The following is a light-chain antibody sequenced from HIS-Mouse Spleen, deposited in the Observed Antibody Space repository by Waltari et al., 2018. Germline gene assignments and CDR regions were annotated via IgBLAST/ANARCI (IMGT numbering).Light chain of an antibody. CDR1: SSDVGSYNL. Sequence: QSALTQPASVSGSPGQSITISCTGTSSDVGSYNLVSWYQQHPRKAPKLMIYEGSKRPSGCSKLFSCSKSGNTASLTISGLQAEDEADYYCCSYAGSSTWVFGGGTKLTVL. CDR2: EGS. CDR3: CSYAGSSTWV. J-gene: IGLJ3*02. V-gene: IGLV2-23*01.